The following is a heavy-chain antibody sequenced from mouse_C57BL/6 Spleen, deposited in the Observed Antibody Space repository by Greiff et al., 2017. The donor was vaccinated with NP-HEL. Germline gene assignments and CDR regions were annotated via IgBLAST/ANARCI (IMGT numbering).Heavy chain of an antibody. CDR3: DRYPIILSYWYFDV. V-gene: IGHV1-26*01. J-gene: IGHJ1*03. CDR2: INPNNGGT. D-gene: IGHD3-3*01. CDR1: GYTFTDNY. Sequence: EVQLQQSGPELVKPGASVKISCKASGYTFTDNYMNWVKQSHGKSLEWIGDINPNNGGTSYNQKFKGKATLTVDNSSSTAYMELRSLTSEDSAVYYLDRYPIILSYWYFDVRGTGTTVTVSS.